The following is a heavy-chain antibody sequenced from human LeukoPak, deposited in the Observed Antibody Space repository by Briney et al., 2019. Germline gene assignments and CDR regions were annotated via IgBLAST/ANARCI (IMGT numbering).Heavy chain of an antibody. CDR1: GFMFGNYN. Sequence: GGSLKLSCTASGFMFGNYNMNWVRQAPGKGLEWVAVISYEGTNKHYADSVKGRFSISRDNAKNTLYLQMNSLRAEDTAVYYCAREGPGLKWLPLDAFDIWGQGTVVTVSS. CDR2: ISYEGTNK. J-gene: IGHJ3*02. CDR3: AREGPGLKWLPLDAFDI. V-gene: IGHV3-30-3*01. D-gene: IGHD6-19*01.